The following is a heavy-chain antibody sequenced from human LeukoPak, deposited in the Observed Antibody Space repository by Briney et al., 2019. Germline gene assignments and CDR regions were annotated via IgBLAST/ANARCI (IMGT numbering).Heavy chain of an antibody. CDR1: GYTFTGYY. J-gene: IGHJ6*03. D-gene: IGHD3-22*01. V-gene: IGHV1-2*02. Sequence: ASVKVSCKASGYTFTGYYMHWVRQAPGQGLEGRGWINPNSGGTNYAQKFQGRVTMTRDTSISTVYMELSRLRSDDTAVYYCARVIYDSSGWDMDVWGKGTTVTISS. CDR3: ARVIYDSSGWDMDV. CDR2: INPNSGGT.